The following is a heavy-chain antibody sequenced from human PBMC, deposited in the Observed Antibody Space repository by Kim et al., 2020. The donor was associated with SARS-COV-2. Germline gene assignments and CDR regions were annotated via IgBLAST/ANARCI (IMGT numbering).Heavy chain of an antibody. CDR2: ISYDGSNK. Sequence: GGSLRLSCAASGFTFSSYGMHWVRQAPGKGLEWVAVISYDGSNKYYADSVKGRFTISRDNSKNTLYLQMNSLRAEDTAVYYCAKDHRQLFDYWGQGTLVTVSS. CDR1: GFTFSSYG. CDR3: AKDHRQLFDY. J-gene: IGHJ4*02. D-gene: IGHD6-13*01. V-gene: IGHV3-30*18.